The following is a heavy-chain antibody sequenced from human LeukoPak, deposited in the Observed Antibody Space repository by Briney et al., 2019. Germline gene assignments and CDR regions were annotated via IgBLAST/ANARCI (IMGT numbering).Heavy chain of an antibody. J-gene: IGHJ4*02. V-gene: IGHV3-21*01. D-gene: IGHD4-17*01. CDR1: GFTFSSYS. CDR3: ARGPYGDYVFDY. CDR2: ISSSSSYI. Sequence: GGSLRLSCAASGFTFSSYSMNWVRQAPGKGLEWVSSISSSSSYIYYADSVKGRFTISRDNAENSLYLQMNSLRAEDTAVYYCARGPYGDYVFDYWGQGTLVTVSS.